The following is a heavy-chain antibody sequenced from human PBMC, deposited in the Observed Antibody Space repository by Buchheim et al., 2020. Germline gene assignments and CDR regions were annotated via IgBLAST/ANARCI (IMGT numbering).Heavy chain of an antibody. CDR1: DGSFSSFY. CDR2: FNYDGRT. Sequence: QVLLQQGGARLLKTSETLSLTCDVSDGSFSSFYWTWIRQPPGKGLEWIGEFNYDGRTNYSPSLTSRVIISVDRSSNKISLNLRSVTAADTGVYYCARGTGQIVYFYGMDVWGQGTT. V-gene: IGHV4-34*01. CDR3: ARGTGQIVYFYGMDV. D-gene: IGHD2-21*01. J-gene: IGHJ6*02.